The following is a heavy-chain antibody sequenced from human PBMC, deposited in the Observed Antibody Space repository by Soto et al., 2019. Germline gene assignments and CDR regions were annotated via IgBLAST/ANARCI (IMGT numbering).Heavy chain of an antibody. Sequence: PGGSLRLSCAASGFTVSSNYMSWVRQAPGKGLEWVSSITNGGGGTYYADSVKGRFTISRDNAKNSLYLQMNSLRADDTAVYYCARSGEYGDYGRGDNWFDPWGQGTLVTVSS. CDR1: GFTVSSNY. CDR2: ITNGGGGT. CDR3: ARSGEYGDYGRGDNWFDP. D-gene: IGHD4-17*01. J-gene: IGHJ5*02. V-gene: IGHV3-21*04.